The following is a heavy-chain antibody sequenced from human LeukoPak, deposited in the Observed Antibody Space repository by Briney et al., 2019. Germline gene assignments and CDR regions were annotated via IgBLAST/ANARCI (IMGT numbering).Heavy chain of an antibody. V-gene: IGHV1-2*06. Sequence: ASVKVSCKASGYTFTGYYMHWVRQAPGQGLEWMGRINPNSGGTNYAQKFQGRVTMTRDTSISTAYMELSRLRSDDTAMYYCARESGSYHGNDYWGQGTLVTVSS. D-gene: IGHD1-26*01. CDR2: INPNSGGT. CDR1: GYTFTGYY. CDR3: ARESGSYHGNDY. J-gene: IGHJ4*02.